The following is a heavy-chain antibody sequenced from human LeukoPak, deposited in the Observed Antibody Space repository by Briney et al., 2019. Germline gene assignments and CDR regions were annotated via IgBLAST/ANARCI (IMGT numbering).Heavy chain of an antibody. CDR2: IRSKAYSYAT. Sequence: GGSLRLSCAASGFTFSSYGMHWVRQASGKGLEWVGRIRSKAYSYATAYAASVKGRFTISRDDSKNTAYLQMNSLKTEDTAVYYCTFYYGSGSEPDYYYYYGMDVWGQGTTVTVSS. V-gene: IGHV3-73*01. CDR3: TFYYGSGSEPDYYYYYGMDV. CDR1: GFTFSSYG. J-gene: IGHJ6*02. D-gene: IGHD3-10*01.